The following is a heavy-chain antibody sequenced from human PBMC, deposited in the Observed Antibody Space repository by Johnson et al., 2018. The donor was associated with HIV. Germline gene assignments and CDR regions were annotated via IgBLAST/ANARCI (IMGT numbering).Heavy chain of an antibody. D-gene: IGHD3-10*01. CDR1: GFTFSSYW. J-gene: IGHJ3*02. CDR3: ARDQDPYYYGSGTLSI. Sequence: EVQLVESGGGVVQPGRSLRLSCAASGFTFSSYWMSWVRQAPGKGLEWVANIKQDGSEKYYVDSVKGRFTISRDNAKNSLYLQMNSLRAEDTAVYYCARDQDPYYYGSGTLSIWGQGTMVTVSS. CDR2: IKQDGSEK. V-gene: IGHV3-7*01.